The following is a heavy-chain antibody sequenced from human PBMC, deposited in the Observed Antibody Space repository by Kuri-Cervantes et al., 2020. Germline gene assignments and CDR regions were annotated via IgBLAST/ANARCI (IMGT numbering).Heavy chain of an antibody. CDR1: GGSISSSSYY. CDR3: ARAGDFGLELDY. Sequence: SETLSLTCTVSGGSISSSSYYWGWIRQPPGKGLEWIGSIYYSGSTYYNPSLKSRVTISVDTSKNQFSLKLSSVTAADTAVYYCARAGDFGLELDYWGQGTLVTVSS. D-gene: IGHD3-16*01. CDR2: IYYSGST. J-gene: IGHJ4*02. V-gene: IGHV4-39*07.